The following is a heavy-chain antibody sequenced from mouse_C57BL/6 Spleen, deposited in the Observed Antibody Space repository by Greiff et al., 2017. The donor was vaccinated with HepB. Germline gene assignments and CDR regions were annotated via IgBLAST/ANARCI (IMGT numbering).Heavy chain of an antibody. CDR1: GYTFTSYW. CDR3: AKIAQATSYFDY. D-gene: IGHD3-2*02. CDR2: IDPSDSYT. J-gene: IGHJ2*01. V-gene: IGHV1-50*01. Sequence: VQLQQSGAELVKPGASVKLSCKASGYTFTSYWMQWVKQRPGQGLEWIGEIDPSDSYTNYNQKFKGKATLTVDTSSSTASMQLSSLTSEDSAVYDCAKIAQATSYFDYWGQGTTLTVSS.